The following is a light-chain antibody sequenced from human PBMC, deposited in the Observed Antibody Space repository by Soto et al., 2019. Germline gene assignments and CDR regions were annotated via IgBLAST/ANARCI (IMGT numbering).Light chain of an antibody. J-gene: IGKJ1*01. CDR2: DAS. Sequence: EVVMTQSPATLSVSPGERATLSCRASQSVGSTLAWYQQKPGQPPRLLIYDASTRATGIPARFSGSGSGTEFTLTISNLEPEDFAVYYCQQRSDWPWTFGQGTKVDIK. CDR3: QQRSDWPWT. CDR1: QSVGST. V-gene: IGKV3-11*01.